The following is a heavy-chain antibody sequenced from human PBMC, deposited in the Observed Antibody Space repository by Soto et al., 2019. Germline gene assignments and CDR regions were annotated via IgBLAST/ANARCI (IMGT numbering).Heavy chain of an antibody. J-gene: IGHJ4*02. CDR3: AKEPVRWENYFDY. CDR1: GFTFSSYG. Sequence: QVQLVESGGGVVQPGRSLRLSCAASGFTFSSYGMHWVRQAPGKGLEWVAVISYDGSNKYYADSVKGRFTISRDNSKNTLYLQKNSLRAEDTAVYYCAKEPVRWENYFDYWGQGTLVTVSS. D-gene: IGHD1-26*01. CDR2: ISYDGSNK. V-gene: IGHV3-30*18.